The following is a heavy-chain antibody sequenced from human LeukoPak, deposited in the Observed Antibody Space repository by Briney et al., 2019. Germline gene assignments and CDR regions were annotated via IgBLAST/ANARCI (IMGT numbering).Heavy chain of an antibody. CDR2: IKQDGSEK. CDR1: GFTFSSYW. D-gene: IGHD3-22*01. CDR3: AKLDYYDTH. Sequence: GGSLRLSCEASGFTFSSYWMGWVRQAPGKGLEWVANIKQDGSEKNYVDSVKGRFTISRDNSKNTLYLQMNSLRAEDTAVYFCAKLDYYDTHWGQGTLVTVSS. J-gene: IGHJ4*02. V-gene: IGHV3-7*05.